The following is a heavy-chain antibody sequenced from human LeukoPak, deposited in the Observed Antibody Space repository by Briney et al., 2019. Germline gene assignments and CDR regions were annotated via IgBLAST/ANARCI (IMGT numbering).Heavy chain of an antibody. CDR3: ARDHYDILTGIPTGFFDY. Sequence: TXSGGSISNXXXXWIRQPPGKXXXXXGCFYHSENTAYNPSLKSRVTISVDTSNNQFSLKLSSVTAADTAVYYCARDHYDILTGIPTGFFDYWGQGTLVTVSS. J-gene: IGHJ4*02. CDR1: GGSISNXX. D-gene: IGHD3-9*01. CDR2: FYHSENT. V-gene: IGHV4-59*01.